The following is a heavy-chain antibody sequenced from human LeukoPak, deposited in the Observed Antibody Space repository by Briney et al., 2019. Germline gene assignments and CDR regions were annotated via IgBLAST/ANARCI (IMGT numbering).Heavy chain of an antibody. CDR2: INHSGST. CDR3: ARNFDYGDYGWFDP. CDR1: GGSFSGYY. Sequence: SETLSLTCAVYGGSFSGYYWSWIRQPPGKGLEWIGEINHSGSTNYNPSLKSRVTISVDTSKNQFSLKLSSVTAADTAVYYCARNFDYGDYGWFDPWGQGTLVTVSS. D-gene: IGHD4-17*01. J-gene: IGHJ5*02. V-gene: IGHV4-34*01.